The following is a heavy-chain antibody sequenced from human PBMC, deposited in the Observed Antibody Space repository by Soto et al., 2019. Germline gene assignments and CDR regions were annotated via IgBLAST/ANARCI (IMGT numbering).Heavy chain of an antibody. D-gene: IGHD3-22*01. V-gene: IGHV4-38-2*01. CDR2: IFHSETT. CDR3: ARLLDDSRGYYYFDY. Sequence: KSSETLSLTCAVSGYSISSGYYWGWIRQPPGKGLEWLGSIFHSETTYDNPSLKSRVTISVDMSNNQFSLKLTSATAADTAVYYCARLLDDSRGYYYFDYCGQGTLVTVSS. J-gene: IGHJ4*02. CDR1: GYSISSGYY.